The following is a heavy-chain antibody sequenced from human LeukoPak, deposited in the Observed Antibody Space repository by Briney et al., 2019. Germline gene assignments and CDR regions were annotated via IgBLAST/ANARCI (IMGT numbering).Heavy chain of an antibody. J-gene: IGHJ6*02. Sequence: PGGSLRLSCAASGFTFSSYWMHWVRQAPGKGLEWVSAISGSGGSTYYADSVKGRFTISRDNSQNTLYLQMNSLRAEDTAVYYCAKRNDGSGSYSRHPKPYGMDVWGQGTTVTVSS. CDR2: ISGSGGST. CDR3: AKRNDGSGSYSRHPKPYGMDV. D-gene: IGHD3-10*01. V-gene: IGHV3-23*01. CDR1: GFTFSSYW.